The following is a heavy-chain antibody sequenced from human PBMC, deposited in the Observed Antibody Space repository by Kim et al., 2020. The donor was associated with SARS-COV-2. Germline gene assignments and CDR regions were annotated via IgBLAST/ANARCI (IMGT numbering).Heavy chain of an antibody. CDR1: GFTFYIYA. CDR3: AKAKPVSTAGTVDY. Sequence: GGSLRLSCAASGFTFYIYAMNWVRQAPGKGLEWVSGISASGDSTYYADSVKGRFTISRENSKNTLYLQMNSLRAEDTAVYYCAKAKPVSTAGTVDYWGQGTLVTVSS. CDR2: ISASGDST. J-gene: IGHJ4*02. V-gene: IGHV3-23*01. D-gene: IGHD4-17*01.